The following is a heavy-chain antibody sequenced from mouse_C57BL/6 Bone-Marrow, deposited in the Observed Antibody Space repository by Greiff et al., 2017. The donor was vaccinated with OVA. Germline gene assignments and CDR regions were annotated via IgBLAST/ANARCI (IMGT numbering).Heavy chain of an antibody. D-gene: IGHD1-1*01. CDR3: AREIDYYGYAMDY. CDR1: GYAFSSSW. V-gene: IGHV1-82*01. CDR2: FYPGDGDT. J-gene: IGHJ4*01. Sequence: QVQLQQSGPELVKPGASVKISCKASGYAFSSSWMNWVKQRPGKGLEWIGRFYPGDGDTNYNGKFKGKATLTADKSSSTAYMQLSSLTSEDSAVYFCAREIDYYGYAMDYWGQGTSVTVSS.